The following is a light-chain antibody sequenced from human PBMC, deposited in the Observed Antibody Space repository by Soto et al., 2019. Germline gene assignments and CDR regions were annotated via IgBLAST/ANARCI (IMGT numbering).Light chain of an antibody. J-gene: IGKJ5*01. CDR3: QQYANSPIT. V-gene: IGKV3-20*01. CDR1: QFVSSRS. CDR2: GAS. Sequence: PGESATLLCMASQFVSSRSLAWYQQKLGQAPRLLIYGASNGATGIPGRFSASGSGTDFTLTITPLEPEDFAVYFCQQYANSPITFGQGTRLEIK.